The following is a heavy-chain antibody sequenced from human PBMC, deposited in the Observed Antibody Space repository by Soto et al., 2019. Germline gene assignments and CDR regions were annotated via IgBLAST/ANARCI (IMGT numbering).Heavy chain of an antibody. CDR3: VKQLGSYMDV. J-gene: IGHJ6*03. V-gene: IGHV4-59*12. CDR2: IYYSGST. CDR1: GGSISSYY. D-gene: IGHD6-6*01. Sequence: PSETLSLTCTVSGGSISSYYWSWIRQPPGKGLEWIGYIYYSGSTNYNPSLKSRVTISVDTSKNQFSLKLSSVTAADTAVYYCVKQLGSYMDVWGKGTTVTVSS.